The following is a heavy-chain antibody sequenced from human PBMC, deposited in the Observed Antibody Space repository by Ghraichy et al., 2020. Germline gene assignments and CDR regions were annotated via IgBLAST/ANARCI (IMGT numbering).Heavy chain of an antibody. V-gene: IGHV3-23*01. CDR1: GFNLRSYA. CDR2: VSGSGTST. J-gene: IGHJ5*02. CDR3: ARGQWAAGKMSGWIDP. Sequence: WGSLRLSCEASGFNLRSYAMSWVRQAPGKGLEWVSSVSGSGTSTYYADSVKGRFTISRDNSKNTLYLQMNSLRAEDTAVYYCARGQWAAGKMSGWIDPWGQGTLVTVSS. D-gene: IGHD6-13*01.